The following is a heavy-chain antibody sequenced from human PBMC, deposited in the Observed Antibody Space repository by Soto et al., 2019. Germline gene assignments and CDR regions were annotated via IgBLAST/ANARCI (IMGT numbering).Heavy chain of an antibody. CDR2: INPNSGGT. D-gene: IGHD2-2*01. V-gene: IGHV1-2*04. J-gene: IGHJ3*02. CDR3: ARPYCSSTSCPNDAFDI. CDR1: GYTFTGYY. Sequence: ASVKVSCKASGYTFTGYYMHWVRQAPGQGLEWMGWINPNSGGTNYAQKFQGWVTMTRDTSISTAYMELSRLRSDDTAVYYCARPYCSSTSCPNDAFDIWGQGTMVTVSS.